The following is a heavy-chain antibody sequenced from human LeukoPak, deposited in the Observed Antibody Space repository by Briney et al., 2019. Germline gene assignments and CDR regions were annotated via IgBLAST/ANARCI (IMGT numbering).Heavy chain of an antibody. CDR3: AREVDGAFDI. V-gene: IGHV3-48*01. D-gene: IGHD1-26*01. J-gene: IGHJ3*02. CDR1: GLTFSSSR. CDR2: ISPTNSTI. Sequence: GGSLRLSCAVSGLTFSSSRMNWVRQAPGKGLEWISYISPTNSTIYYADSVKGRFTISRDNVQSSLYLQMNSLRVDDTAVYYCAREVDGAFDIWGQGTMVTVSS.